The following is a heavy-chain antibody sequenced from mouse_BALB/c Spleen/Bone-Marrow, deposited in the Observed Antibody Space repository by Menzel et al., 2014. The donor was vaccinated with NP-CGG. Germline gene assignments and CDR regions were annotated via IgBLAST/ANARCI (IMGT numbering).Heavy chain of an antibody. J-gene: IGHJ4*01. D-gene: IGHD2-2*01. V-gene: IGHV1S56*01. CDR3: ARGGWLRDALDY. CDR1: GYTFTSYY. CDR2: IYPGNVNT. Sequence: VQLQQSGPELVKPGASARISCKASGYTFTSYYIHWVKQRPGQGLEWIGWIYPGNVNTKYNERFKGKATLTADKSSSTAYMQLSSMTSEDSAVYFCARGGWLRDALDYWGQGTSVTVSS.